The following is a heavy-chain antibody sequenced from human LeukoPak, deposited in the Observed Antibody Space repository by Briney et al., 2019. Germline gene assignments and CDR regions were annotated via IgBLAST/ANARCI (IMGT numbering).Heavy chain of an antibody. CDR1: GFTFHDYA. J-gene: IGHJ3*02. D-gene: IGHD3/OR15-3a*01. Sequence: PGGPLRLSCAASGFTFHDYAMHWVRQVPGKGLEWVSGITWNSGSVLYADSVRGRFTISRDNAKNSLYLQMNSLGPEDMAFYYCAKGLGVASLIVDALDMWGQGTMVTV. CDR2: ITWNSGSV. V-gene: IGHV3-9*03. CDR3: AKGLGVASLIVDALDM.